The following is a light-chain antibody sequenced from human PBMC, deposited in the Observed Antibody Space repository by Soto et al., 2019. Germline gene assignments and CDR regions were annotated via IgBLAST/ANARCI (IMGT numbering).Light chain of an antibody. CDR1: QSVSSD. CDR3: QQYNNWPPYT. CDR2: GAS. J-gene: IGKJ2*01. Sequence: EIVMTQSPATLSVSPGDRATLSCRASQSVSSDLAWYQQKPGQAPRLLIYGASTRATGIPTRFSGSGSGTEFTPTISSLQSEDFAVYYCQQYNNWPPYTFGQGTKVDIK. V-gene: IGKV3-15*01.